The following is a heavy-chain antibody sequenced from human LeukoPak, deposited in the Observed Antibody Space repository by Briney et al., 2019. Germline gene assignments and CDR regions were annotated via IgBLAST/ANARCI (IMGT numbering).Heavy chain of an antibody. CDR3: ARAPRIAARPSYFDY. D-gene: IGHD6-6*01. V-gene: IGHV1-69*01. CDR1: GGTFSSYA. J-gene: IGHJ4*02. Sequence: SVKVSCKASGGTFSSYAISWVRQAPGQGLEWMGGIIPIFGTANYAQKFQGRVTITADESTSTAYMELSSLRSEDTAVYYCARAPRIAARPSYFDYWGQGTLVTVYS. CDR2: IIPIFGTA.